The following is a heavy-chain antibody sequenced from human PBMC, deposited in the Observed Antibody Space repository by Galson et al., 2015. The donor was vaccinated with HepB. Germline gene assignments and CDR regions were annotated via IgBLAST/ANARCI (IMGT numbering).Heavy chain of an antibody. CDR1: RFTFSNFA. CDR3: ARDVRGQAFDY. J-gene: IGHJ4*02. CDR2: ISYDGSNK. D-gene: IGHD1-26*01. Sequence: LRLSCAASRFTFSNFAMNWVRQAPGKGLEWVAAISYDGSNKYQADSVRGRFTISRDNSKNTLYLQMNSLRPEDTAVYYCARDVRGQAFDYWGQGTLVTVSS. V-gene: IGHV3-30*04.